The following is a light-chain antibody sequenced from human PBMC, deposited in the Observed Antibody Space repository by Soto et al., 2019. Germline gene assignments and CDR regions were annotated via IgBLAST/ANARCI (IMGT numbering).Light chain of an antibody. Sequence: DIQMTQSPSTLSASVGDRVTITCRASQSISSWLAWYQQKPGKAPKLLIYDASSLESGVPSRFSGSGSGTEYTLTISSLQPDDSATYYYQQYNSYSYTFGQGTKLEIK. CDR2: DAS. V-gene: IGKV1-5*01. CDR3: QQYNSYSYT. J-gene: IGKJ2*01. CDR1: QSISSW.